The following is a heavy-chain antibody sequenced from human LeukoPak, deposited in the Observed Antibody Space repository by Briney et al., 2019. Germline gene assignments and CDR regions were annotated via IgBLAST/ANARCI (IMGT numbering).Heavy chain of an antibody. Sequence: ASVKVSCKASGYTFTSYGISWVRQAPGQGLEWMGWINPNSGGTNYAQKFQGRVTMTRDTSISAAYMELSRLRSDDTAVYYCAGARLGELSLCPFYYWGQGTLVTVSS. CDR1: GYTFTSYG. J-gene: IGHJ4*02. CDR2: INPNSGGT. CDR3: AGARLGELSLCPFYY. D-gene: IGHD3-16*02. V-gene: IGHV1-2*02.